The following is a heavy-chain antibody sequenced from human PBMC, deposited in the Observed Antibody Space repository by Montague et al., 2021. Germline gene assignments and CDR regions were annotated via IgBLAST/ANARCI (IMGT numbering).Heavy chain of an antibody. Sequence: CAISGDSVSSNSAAWNWIRQSSSRGLEWLGRTYYRSKWYYEYAVSLKSRITINPDTSKNQFSLQVKSMTPEDMAVYYCALAVAGRGGYDYWGQGTLVTVSS. D-gene: IGHD6-19*01. CDR3: ALAVAGRGGYDY. CDR2: TYYRSKWYY. V-gene: IGHV6-1*01. CDR1: GDSVSSNSAA. J-gene: IGHJ4*02.